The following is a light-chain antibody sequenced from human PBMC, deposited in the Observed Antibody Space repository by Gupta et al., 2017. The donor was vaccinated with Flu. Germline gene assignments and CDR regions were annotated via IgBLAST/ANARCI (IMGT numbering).Light chain of an antibody. CDR3: QQMNSYWYS. Sequence: QKPGQTPKLLIYQVSNLYSGVPSRFSGGASGADFTLTISNLQPDDSATYYCQQMNSYWYSFGQGTKVEIK. J-gene: IGKJ2*03. V-gene: IGKV1-5*03. CDR2: QVS.